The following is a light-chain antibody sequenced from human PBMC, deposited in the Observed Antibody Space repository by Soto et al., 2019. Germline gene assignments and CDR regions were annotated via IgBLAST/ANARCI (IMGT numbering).Light chain of an antibody. CDR2: GAS. CDR1: QSVSSN. Sequence: EIVMTQSPATLSVSPGERATLSCRASQSVSSNLAWYQQKPGQAPSLLIYGASTRATGIPARFSGSGSGTELTITITSLQPEDIGTYYCQQTDTLPSTFGQGTRLEIK. CDR3: QQTDTLPST. V-gene: IGKV3-15*01. J-gene: IGKJ5*01.